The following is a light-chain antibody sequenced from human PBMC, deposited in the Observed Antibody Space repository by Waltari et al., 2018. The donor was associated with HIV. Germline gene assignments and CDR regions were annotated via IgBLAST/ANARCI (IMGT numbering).Light chain of an antibody. CDR1: GSDVGAYHY. V-gene: IGLV2-8*01. CDR2: EVN. Sequence: QSALTQPPSASGSPGQSVTISCTGTGSDVGAYHYVSWYQQHPGKAPKLMIYEVNKRPSGVPDRFSGAKSGNTASLTVSGRQAEDEAYYYCSSYAGYNNYVFGTGTKVTVL. J-gene: IGLJ1*01. CDR3: SSYAGYNNYV.